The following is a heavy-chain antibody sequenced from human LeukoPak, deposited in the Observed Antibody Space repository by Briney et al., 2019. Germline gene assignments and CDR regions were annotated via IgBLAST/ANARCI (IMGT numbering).Heavy chain of an antibody. D-gene: IGHD2-2*02. CDR1: GGTFSNYA. V-gene: IGHV1-69*13. CDR2: IIPIFGTA. CDR3: ARDGAYCRSTRCYKWFDP. Sequence: SVKVSCKASGGTFSNYAISWVRQAPGQGLEWMGGIIPIFGTANYAQKFQGRVTTTADESTSTAYMELSRLRSEDTAVYYCARDGAYCRSTRCYKWFDPWGQGTLVTVSS. J-gene: IGHJ5*02.